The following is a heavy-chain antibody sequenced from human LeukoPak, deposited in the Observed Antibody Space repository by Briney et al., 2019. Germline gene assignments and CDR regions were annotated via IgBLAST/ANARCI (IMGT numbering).Heavy chain of an antibody. D-gene: IGHD4-17*01. J-gene: IGHJ5*02. V-gene: IGHV3-23*01. CDR2: IAASSGST. Sequence: GGSLRLSCAASGFTFRNYAMNWVRQAPGKGLEWVSSIAASSGSTYYADSVKGRFTISRDNSKNTLYLQMNSLRAEDTALYYCAKAAYGDYVNWFDPWGQGTLVTVSS. CDR3: AKAAYGDYVNWFDP. CDR1: GFTFRNYA.